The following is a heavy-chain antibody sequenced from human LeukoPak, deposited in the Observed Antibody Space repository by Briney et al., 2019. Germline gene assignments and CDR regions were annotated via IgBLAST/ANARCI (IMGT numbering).Heavy chain of an antibody. D-gene: IGHD3/OR15-3a*01. CDR1: GGSFSGYY. J-gene: IGHJ5*02. CDR2: INHSGST. CDR3: ARVGGLVDP. Sequence: PSETLSLTCAVYGGSFSGYYWSWIRQPPGKGLEWIGEINHSGSTNYNLSLKSRVTISVDTSKNQFSLKLSSVTAADTAVYYCARVGGLVDPWGQGTLVTVSS. V-gene: IGHV4-34*01.